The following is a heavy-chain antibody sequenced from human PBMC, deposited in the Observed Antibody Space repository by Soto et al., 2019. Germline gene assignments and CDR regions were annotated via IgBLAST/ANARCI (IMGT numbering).Heavy chain of an antibody. CDR1: GFTVSSYA. CDR2: ISGSGVST. CDR3: AKVGTFLSSSWYNWFDP. D-gene: IGHD6-13*01. V-gene: IGHV3-23*01. J-gene: IGHJ5*02. Sequence: GGSLRLSCAASGFTVSSYARSWVRKAPGKGLEWVSAISGSGVSTYYADSVKGRFTISRENSKNTLSLQMNSLRAEDTAVYYCAKVGTFLSSSWYNWFDPWGQGTLVTVSS.